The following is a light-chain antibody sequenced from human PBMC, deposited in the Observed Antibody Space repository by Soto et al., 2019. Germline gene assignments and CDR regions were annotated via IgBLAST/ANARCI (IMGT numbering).Light chain of an antibody. CDR3: QQYNNYPFT. V-gene: IGKV1-9*01. CDR2: EES. J-gene: IGKJ5*01. Sequence: DIHLTQSPSFLSASLGDRVTITCRPSQAVPNNMAWYQQKPGKPPKLLIYEESTLHSGVPSRFSGRKSGTQFTLTIDSLQPEDFATYYCQQYNNYPFTFGLGTRLEIK. CDR1: QAVPNN.